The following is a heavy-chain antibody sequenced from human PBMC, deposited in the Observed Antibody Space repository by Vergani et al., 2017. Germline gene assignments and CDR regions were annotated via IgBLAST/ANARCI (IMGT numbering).Heavy chain of an antibody. Sequence: QVQLVQSGAEVKKPGASVKVSCKASGYSFIGYYMHWLGQAPGQGLEWMGWINPNSGGTNYAQKFQGRVTMTRDTSISTAYMELSRLGSDDTAVYYCARSITMVPEPADYWGQGTLVTVSS. CDR2: INPNSGGT. D-gene: IGHD3-10*01. J-gene: IGHJ4*02. CDR1: GYSFIGYY. V-gene: IGHV1-2*02. CDR3: ARSITMVPEPADY.